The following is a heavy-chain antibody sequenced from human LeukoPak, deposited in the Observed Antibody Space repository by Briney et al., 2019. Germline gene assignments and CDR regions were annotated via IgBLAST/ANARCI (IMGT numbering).Heavy chain of an antibody. D-gene: IGHD2-15*01. Sequence: GGSLRLSCAASGFTFDDYGMNWVRQAPGKGLEWVSGINWNGGSTGYADSVKGRFTISRDNSKNTLYLQMNSLRAEDTAVYYCAKDYDIVVVVAASDYWGQGTLVTVSS. J-gene: IGHJ4*02. CDR2: INWNGGST. CDR3: AKDYDIVVVVAASDY. CDR1: GFTFDDYG. V-gene: IGHV3-20*04.